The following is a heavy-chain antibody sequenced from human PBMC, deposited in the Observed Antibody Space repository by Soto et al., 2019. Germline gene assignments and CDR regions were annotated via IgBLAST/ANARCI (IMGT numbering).Heavy chain of an antibody. J-gene: IGHJ4*02. CDR3: ARDICSGGSCYSEYYFDY. Sequence: QVQLVQSGAEVKKPGSSVKVSCKASGDTFSSYAISWVRQATGQGLEWMGGIIPIFGTANYAQKFQGRVTITADESTSTAYMELSSLRSEDTAVYYCARDICSGGSCYSEYYFDYWGQGTLVTVSS. CDR1: GDTFSSYA. CDR2: IIPIFGTA. D-gene: IGHD2-15*01. V-gene: IGHV1-69*01.